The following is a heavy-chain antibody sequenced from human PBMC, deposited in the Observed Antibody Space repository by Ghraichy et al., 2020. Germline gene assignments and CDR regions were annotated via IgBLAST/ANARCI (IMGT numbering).Heavy chain of an antibody. J-gene: IGHJ5*02. CDR2: IYYSGST. Sequence: SETLSLTCTVSGGSISSSSYYWGWIRQPPGKGVGWIGSIYYSGSTYYNPSLKRRVTISVDTSKNQFSLKRSAVTAADTAVYYCARHTGEFDPWSPGTLGTVSS. CDR3: ARHTGEFDP. CDR1: GGSISSSSYY. D-gene: IGHD1-1*01. V-gene: IGHV4-39*01.